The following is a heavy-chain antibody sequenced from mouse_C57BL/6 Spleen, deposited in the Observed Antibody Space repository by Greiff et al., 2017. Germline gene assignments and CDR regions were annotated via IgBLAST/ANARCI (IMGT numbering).Heavy chain of an antibody. D-gene: IGHD2-4*01. CDR2: INPSNGGN. CDR3: DRPPYWDYDDRCAMDY. Sequence: VNLQQPGTELVKPGASVKLSCKASGYTFTSYWMHWVKQRPGQGIEWIGNINPSNGGNNYNEKYTVKATLTIDKASSTAYMQLSSLTSKDSAVYFCDRPPYWDYDDRCAMDYWGQGTSVTVSS. J-gene: IGHJ4*01. V-gene: IGHV1-53*01. CDR1: GYTFTSYW.